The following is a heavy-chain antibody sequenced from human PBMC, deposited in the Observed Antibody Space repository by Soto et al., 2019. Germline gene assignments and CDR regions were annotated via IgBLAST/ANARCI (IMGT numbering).Heavy chain of an antibody. Sequence: SQTLSLTCTVSGGSISSSSYYWGWIRQPPGKGLEWIGSIYYSGSTYYNPSLKSRVTISVDTSKNQFSLKLSSVTAADTAVYYCASIPISSDNNYDFWSGYLYYFDYWGQGTLVTVSS. CDR2: IYYSGST. D-gene: IGHD3-3*01. V-gene: IGHV4-39*01. J-gene: IGHJ4*02. CDR3: ASIPISSDNNYDFWSGYLYYFDY. CDR1: GGSISSSSYY.